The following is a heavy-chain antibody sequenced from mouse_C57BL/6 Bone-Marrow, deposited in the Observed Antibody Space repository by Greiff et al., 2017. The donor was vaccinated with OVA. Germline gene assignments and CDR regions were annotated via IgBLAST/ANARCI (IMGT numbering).Heavy chain of an antibody. CDR2: IYPGSGST. CDR1: GYTFTSYW. CDR3: ARCYYGSSYSAWFAY. Sequence: VQLQQPGAELVKPGASVKMSCKASGYTFTSYWITWVKQRPGQGLEWIGDIYPGSGSTNYNEKFKSKATLTVDTSSSTAYMQLSSLTSEDSAVYYCARCYYGSSYSAWFAYWGQGTLVTVSA. V-gene: IGHV1-55*01. D-gene: IGHD1-1*01. J-gene: IGHJ3*01.